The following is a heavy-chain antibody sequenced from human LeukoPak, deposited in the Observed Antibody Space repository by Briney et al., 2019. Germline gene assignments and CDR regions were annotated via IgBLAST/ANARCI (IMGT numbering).Heavy chain of an antibody. V-gene: IGHV3-21*01. J-gene: IGHJ4*02. CDR3: ARSADLIIRGAIGFFDS. D-gene: IGHD4/OR15-4a*01. Sequence: SVRGRFTILRDNAKNSLYLQMSNLRPEDTAVYYCARSADLIIRGAIGFFDSWGQETLVTVSS.